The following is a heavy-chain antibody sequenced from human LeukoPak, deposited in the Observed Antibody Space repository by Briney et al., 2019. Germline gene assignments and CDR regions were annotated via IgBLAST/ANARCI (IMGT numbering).Heavy chain of an antibody. CDR2: ITGSGGNT. CDR1: GFTFSKYA. Sequence: PGGSLRLSCAASGFTFSKYAMSWVRQAPGKGLEWVSAITGSGGNTYYAASVKGRFTISRDNSKNTVFLQMNSLRAEDTAVYYCAKWGDYDVLTGYYVSDYWGQGTLVTVSS. V-gene: IGHV3-23*01. J-gene: IGHJ4*02. D-gene: IGHD3-9*01. CDR3: AKWGDYDVLTGYYVSDY.